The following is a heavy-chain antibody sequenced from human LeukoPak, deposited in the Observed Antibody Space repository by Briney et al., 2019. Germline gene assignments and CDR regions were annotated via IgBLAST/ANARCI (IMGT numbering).Heavy chain of an antibody. CDR3: ATERRRVYAFDI. V-gene: IGHV1-8*01. CDR1: GHTFTSYD. J-gene: IGHJ3*02. CDR2: MNPNSGNT. Sequence: ASVKVSCKASGHTFTSYDINWVRQATGQGLEWMGWMNPNSGNTGYAQKFQGRVTMTRNTSISTAYMELSSLRSEDTAVYYCATERRRVYAFDIWGQGTMVTVSS.